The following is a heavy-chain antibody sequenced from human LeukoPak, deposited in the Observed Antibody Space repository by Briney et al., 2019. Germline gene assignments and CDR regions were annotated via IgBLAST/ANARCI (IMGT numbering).Heavy chain of an antibody. J-gene: IGHJ4*02. V-gene: IGHV4-34*01. D-gene: IGHD3-10*01. Sequence: PSETLSLTCAVYGGSFSGYYWSWIRQPPGKGLEWIGEISHSGSTNYNPSLKSRVTISVDTSKNQFSLKLSSVTAADTAVYYCARTRPYYYGSGSRTYFDYWGQGTLVTVSS. CDR1: GGSFSGYY. CDR3: ARTRPYYYGSGSRTYFDY. CDR2: ISHSGST.